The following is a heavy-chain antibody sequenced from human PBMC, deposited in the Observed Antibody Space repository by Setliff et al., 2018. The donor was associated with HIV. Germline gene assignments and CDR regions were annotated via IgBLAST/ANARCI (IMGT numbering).Heavy chain of an antibody. CDR3: ARHRDGGTYPLDY. D-gene: IGHD1-26*01. Sequence: SETLSLTCIVSGASISSQYWSWIRQPAGKGLEWIGRVYSSGNTNYNPSFKSRVTMSMDTSKNRFSLQLTSVTAADTAVYYCARHRDGGTYPLDYWGQGTLVTVSS. CDR1: GASISSQY. V-gene: IGHV4-4*07. CDR2: VYSSGNT. J-gene: IGHJ4*02.